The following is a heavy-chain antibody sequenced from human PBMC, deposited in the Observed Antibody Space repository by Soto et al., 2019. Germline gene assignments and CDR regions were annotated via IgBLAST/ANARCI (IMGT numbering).Heavy chain of an antibody. CDR1: GFTFSSYS. D-gene: IGHD2-15*01. V-gene: IGHV3-21*01. CDR2: ISSSSSYI. J-gene: IGHJ4*02. Sequence: GGSLRLSCAASGFTFSSYSMNWVRQAPGKGLEWVSSISSSSSYIYYADSVKGRFTISRDNAKNSLYLQMNSLRAEDTAVYYCASSLGYSCSGGCLHYYFDYWGQGTLVTVSS. CDR3: ASSLGYSCSGGCLHYYFDY.